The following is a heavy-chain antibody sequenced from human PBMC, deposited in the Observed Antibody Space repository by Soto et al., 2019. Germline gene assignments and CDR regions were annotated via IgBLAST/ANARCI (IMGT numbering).Heavy chain of an antibody. CDR2: ISAYNGNT. D-gene: IGHD6-19*01. CDR3: ARPYMAVAGTDAFDI. Sequence: EASVKVSCKASGYTFTSYGISWVRQAPGQGLEWMGWISAYNGNTNYAQKLQGRVTMTTDTSTSTAYMELRSLRSDDTAVYYCARPYMAVAGTDAFDIWGQGTMVTVSS. J-gene: IGHJ3*02. CDR1: GYTFTSYG. V-gene: IGHV1-18*01.